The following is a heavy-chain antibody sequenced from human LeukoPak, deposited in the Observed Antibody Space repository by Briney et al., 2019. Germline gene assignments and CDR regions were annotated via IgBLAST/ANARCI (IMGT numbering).Heavy chain of an antibody. Sequence: GGSLRLSCAASGFTFSDYYMSWIRQAPGKGLEWVSYISSSGSTIYYADSVKGRFTISRDNSKSTLYLQMNSLRAEDTAVYYCARGAKPVYDYVWGSYDYWGQGTLVTVSS. J-gene: IGHJ4*02. CDR2: ISSSGSTI. D-gene: IGHD3-16*01. CDR3: ARGAKPVYDYVWGSYDY. CDR1: GFTFSDYY. V-gene: IGHV3-11*04.